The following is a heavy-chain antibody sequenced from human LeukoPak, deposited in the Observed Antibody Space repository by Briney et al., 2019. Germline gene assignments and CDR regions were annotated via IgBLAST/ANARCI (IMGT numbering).Heavy chain of an antibody. Sequence: SETLSLTCTVSGGSIGSSSYYWGWIRQPPGKGLEWIGSIYYSGSTYYNPSLKSRVTISVDASKNQFSLKLSSVTAADTAVYYCAREVGATPGYWGQGTLVTVSS. V-gene: IGHV4-39*02. D-gene: IGHD1-26*01. CDR2: IYYSGST. CDR3: AREVGATPGY. CDR1: GGSIGSSSYY. J-gene: IGHJ4*02.